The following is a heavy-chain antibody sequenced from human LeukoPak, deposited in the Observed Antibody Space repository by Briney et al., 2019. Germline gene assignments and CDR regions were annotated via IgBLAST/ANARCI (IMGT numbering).Heavy chain of an antibody. CDR1: GFTVSTNY. D-gene: IGHD6-19*01. CDR3: ARHAPSDTTGWYYFDY. V-gene: IGHV4-59*08. Sequence: GSLRLSCAASGFTVSTNYMNWVRQAPGKGLEWIGYIYYSGSTAYNPSLKSRVTISVDTSKSQFSLKLSSVTAADTAVYYCARHAPSDTTGWYYFDYWGQGTLVTVSS. J-gene: IGHJ4*02. CDR2: IYYSGST.